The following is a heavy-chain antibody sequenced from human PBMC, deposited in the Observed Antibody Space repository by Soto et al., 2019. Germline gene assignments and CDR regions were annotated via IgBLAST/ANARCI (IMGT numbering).Heavy chain of an antibody. J-gene: IGHJ6*02. Sequence: GASVKVSCKASGGTFSSYAISWVRQAPGQGLEWMGGIIPIFGTANYAQKFQGRVTITADESTSTAYMELSSLRSEDTAVYYCARVRRVVVVPAASMGPYYYGMDVWGQGTTVTVSS. CDR2: IIPIFGTA. V-gene: IGHV1-69*13. CDR1: GGTFSSYA. CDR3: ARVRRVVVVPAASMGPYYYGMDV. D-gene: IGHD2-2*01.